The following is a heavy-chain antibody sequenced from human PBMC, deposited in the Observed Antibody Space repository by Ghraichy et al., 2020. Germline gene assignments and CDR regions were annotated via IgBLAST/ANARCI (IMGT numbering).Heavy chain of an antibody. CDR1: GFTFSSYA. CDR2: ISGSGGST. D-gene: IGHD6-19*01. CDR3: AKGELSSGWYDDAFDI. J-gene: IGHJ3*02. V-gene: IGHV3-23*01. Sequence: GGSLRLSCAASGFTFSSYAMSWVRQAPGKGLEWVSAISGSGGSTYYADSVKGRFTISRDNSKNTLYLQMNSLRAEDTAVYYCAKGELSSGWYDDAFDIWGQGTMVTVSS.